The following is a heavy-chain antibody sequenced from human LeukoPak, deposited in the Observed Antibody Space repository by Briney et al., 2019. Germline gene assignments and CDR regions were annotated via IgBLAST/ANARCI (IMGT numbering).Heavy chain of an antibody. CDR2: ISSSSSTI. V-gene: IGHV3-48*04. CDR3: ARDTPSMVRGRAGFDY. CDR1: GFTFSSYS. Sequence: GGSLRLSCAASGFTFSSYSMNWVRQAPGKGLEWVSHISSSSSTIYYADSVKGRFTISRDNAKNSLYLQMNSLRAEDTAVYYCARDTPSMVRGRAGFDYWGQGTLVTVSS. D-gene: IGHD3-10*01. J-gene: IGHJ4*02.